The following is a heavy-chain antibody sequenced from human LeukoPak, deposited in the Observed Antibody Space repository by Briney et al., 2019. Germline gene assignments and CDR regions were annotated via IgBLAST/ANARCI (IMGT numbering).Heavy chain of an antibody. Sequence: SQTLSLTCAISGDSVSNNSAAWHWIRQSPSRGLEWLGRTYYRSKWYNDYALSVKSRVTINSDTSKNQFSLQLNSVTPEDTAVYYCARDRSRNLDYWGQGILVTVSS. V-gene: IGHV6-1*01. D-gene: IGHD1-14*01. J-gene: IGHJ4*02. CDR1: GDSVSNNSAA. CDR3: ARDRSRNLDY. CDR2: TYYRSKWYN.